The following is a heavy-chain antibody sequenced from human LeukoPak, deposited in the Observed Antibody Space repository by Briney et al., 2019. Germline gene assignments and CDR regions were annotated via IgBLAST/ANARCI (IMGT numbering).Heavy chain of an antibody. Sequence: GASVKVSCKASGYTFTSYAMNWVRQAPGQGLEWMGWINTNTGNPTYAQGFTGRFVFSLGTSVSTAYLQISSLKAEDTAVYYCARPGGLYDYAPDGMDVWGQGTTVTVSS. CDR1: GYTFTSYA. V-gene: IGHV7-4-1*02. CDR2: INTNTGNP. CDR3: ARPGGLYDYAPDGMDV. D-gene: IGHD3-16*01. J-gene: IGHJ6*02.